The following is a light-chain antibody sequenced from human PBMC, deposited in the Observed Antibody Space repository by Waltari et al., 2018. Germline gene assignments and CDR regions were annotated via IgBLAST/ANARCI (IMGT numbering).Light chain of an antibody. Sequence: SSVVTQPPSVSVAPGETATITCGGDNIGTYSVHWYPQKAGQAPVLVIFYDRDRPSGIPDRFSGSNSGNTATLTIIRVEAGDEARYYCHVWHPHVDPGVFGTGTEVTVL. CDR2: YDR. CDR3: HVWHPHVDPGV. J-gene: IGLJ1*01. V-gene: IGLV3-21*04. CDR1: NIGTYS.